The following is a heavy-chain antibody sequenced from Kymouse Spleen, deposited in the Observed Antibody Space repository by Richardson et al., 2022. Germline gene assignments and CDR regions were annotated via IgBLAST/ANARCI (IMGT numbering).Heavy chain of an antibody. CDR1: GFTFSSYD. CDR3: ARASYNWNYGGAFDI. J-gene: IGHJ3*02. V-gene: IGHV3-13*01. CDR2: IGTAGDT. Sequence: EVQLVESGGGLVQPGGSLRLSCAASGFTFSSYDMHWVRQATGKGLEWVSAIGTAGDTYYPGSVKGRFTISRENAKNSLYLQMNSLRAGDTAVYYCARASYNWNYGGAFDIWGQGTMVTVSS. D-gene: IGHD1-7*01.